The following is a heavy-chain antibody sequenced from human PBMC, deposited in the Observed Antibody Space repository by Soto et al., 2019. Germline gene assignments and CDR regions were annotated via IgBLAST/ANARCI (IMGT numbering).Heavy chain of an antibody. J-gene: IGHJ6*02. CDR2: ISYDGSNK. V-gene: IGHV3-30*18. CDR1: GFTFSSYG. CDR3: AKDYGYSGYDFVPYCSGGSCYSGYYYYYGMDV. D-gene: IGHD2-15*01. Sequence: QVQLVESGGGVVQPGRSLRLSCAASGFTFSSYGMHWVRQAPGKGLEWVAVISYDGSNKYYADSVKGRFTISRDNYKNTLYLQKNSMRAEDTAVYYCAKDYGYSGYDFVPYCSGGSCYSGYYYYYGMDVWGQGTTVTVSS.